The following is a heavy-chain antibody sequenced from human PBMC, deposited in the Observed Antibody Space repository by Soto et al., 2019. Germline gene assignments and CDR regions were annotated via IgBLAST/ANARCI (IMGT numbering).Heavy chain of an antibody. J-gene: IGHJ4*02. V-gene: IGHV4-4*02. CDR2: IYHSGST. CDR3: ARRGTTQALYFEY. CDR1: GGSISSSNW. Sequence: SETLSLTCAVSGGSISSSNWWSLVRQPPGKGLEWIGEIYHSGSTNYNPSLKSRVTISVDKSKNQFSLKLSSVTAADTAVYYCARRGTTQALYFEYWGQGTLVAV. D-gene: IGHD1-7*01.